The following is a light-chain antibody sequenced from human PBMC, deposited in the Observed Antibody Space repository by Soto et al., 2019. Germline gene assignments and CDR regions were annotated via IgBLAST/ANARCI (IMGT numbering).Light chain of an antibody. CDR1: QSVNSAY. V-gene: IGKV3-20*01. CDR3: QLYGSSPTWA. J-gene: IGKJ1*01. CDR2: GAS. Sequence: EIVLTQSPGTLSLSPGERATLSCRASQSVNSAYVAWYQQNPGQAPRVLIYGASTRATGIPHGFRGSGSGTDFSLTISRLEPEDSAMYYCQLYGSSPTWAFGQGTKVEIK.